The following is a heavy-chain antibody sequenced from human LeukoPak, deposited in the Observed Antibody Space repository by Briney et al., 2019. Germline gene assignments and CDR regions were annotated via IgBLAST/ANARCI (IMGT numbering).Heavy chain of an antibody. CDR3: AKDSPSRTATTEVPVDC. J-gene: IGHJ4*02. CDR2: ISSSSSCI. D-gene: IGHD5-24*01. V-gene: IGHV3-21*01. Sequence: GGSLRLSCAASGFTFSDYTMNWVRQAPGKGLEWVSSISSSSSCIYFANSVRGRFTIYRDNAKNSLYLQMNSLRAEDTAVYYCAKDSPSRTATTEVPVDCWGQGTLVTVSS. CDR1: GFTFSDYT.